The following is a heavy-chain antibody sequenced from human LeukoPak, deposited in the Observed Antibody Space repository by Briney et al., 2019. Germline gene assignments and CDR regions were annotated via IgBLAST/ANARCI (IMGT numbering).Heavy chain of an antibody. Sequence: PGGSLRLSCAASGFTFSSYSMNWVRQAPGKGLEWVSSISSSSSYIYYADSVKGRFTISRDNSKNTLYLQMNSLRAEDTAVYYCARDLHGYNFFDYWGQGTLVTVSS. V-gene: IGHV3-21*01. J-gene: IGHJ4*02. CDR3: ARDLHGYNFFDY. D-gene: IGHD5-24*01. CDR1: GFTFSSYS. CDR2: ISSSSSYI.